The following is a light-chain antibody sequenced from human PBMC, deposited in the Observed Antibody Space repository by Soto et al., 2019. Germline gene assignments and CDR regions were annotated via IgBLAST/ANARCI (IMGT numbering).Light chain of an antibody. Sequence: QAVVTQEPSLTVSPGGTVTLTCASSTGAVTSGYYANWFQQKPGQAPRALIHDTTNKHSWTPARFSGSLLGGKAALTLSSVQPEDEAEYYCLLYFGTSWVFGGGTKLTVL. J-gene: IGLJ3*02. CDR1: TGAVTSGYY. CDR3: LLYFGTSWV. V-gene: IGLV7-43*01. CDR2: DTT.